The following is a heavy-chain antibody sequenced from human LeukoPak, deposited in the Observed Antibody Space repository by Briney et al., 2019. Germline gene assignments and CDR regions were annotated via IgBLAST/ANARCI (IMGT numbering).Heavy chain of an antibody. CDR2: IYYSGST. D-gene: IGHD3-10*01. Sequence: SETLSLTCTVSGGSISSYYWSWFRQPPGKGLEWIGSIYYSGSTYYNPSLKSRVTISVDTSKNQFSLKLSSVTAADTAVYYCALGVRGGYFDYWGQGTLVTVSS. CDR3: ALGVRGGYFDY. V-gene: IGHV4-59*04. J-gene: IGHJ4*02. CDR1: GGSISSYY.